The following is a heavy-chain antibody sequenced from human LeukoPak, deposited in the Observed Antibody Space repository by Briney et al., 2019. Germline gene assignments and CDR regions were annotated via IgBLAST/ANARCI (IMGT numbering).Heavy chain of an antibody. CDR1: GGSISSGSYY. J-gene: IGHJ4*02. CDR3: ARDGVVRGVISHFDY. CDR2: IYTSGST. D-gene: IGHD3-10*01. V-gene: IGHV4-61*02. Sequence: SETLSLTCTVSGGSISSGSYYWSWIRQPAGKGLEWIGRIYTSGSTNYNPSLKSRVTISVDTSKNQFSLKLSSVTAADTAVYYCARDGVVRGVISHFDYWGQGTLVTVSS.